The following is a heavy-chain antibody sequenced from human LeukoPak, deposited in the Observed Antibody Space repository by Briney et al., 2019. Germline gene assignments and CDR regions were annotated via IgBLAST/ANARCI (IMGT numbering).Heavy chain of an antibody. CDR2: INPSGGST. CDR1: GYTFTSYY. CDR3: ARGLGSWYHFDY. J-gene: IGHJ4*02. Sequence: ASVKVSCKASGYTFTSYYMHWVRQPPAQGLDWMGIINPSGGSTSYAQKFQGRVTMPRDMSTSTVYMELSSLRSEDTAVYYCARGLGSWYHFDYWGQGTLVTVSS. V-gene: IGHV1-46*01. D-gene: IGHD6-13*01.